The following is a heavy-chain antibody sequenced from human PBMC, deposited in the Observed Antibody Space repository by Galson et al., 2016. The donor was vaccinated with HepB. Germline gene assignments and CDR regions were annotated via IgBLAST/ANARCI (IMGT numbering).Heavy chain of an antibody. CDR1: GYSSSSYW. CDR2: IHPGDSET. CDR3: ARTTTRYHAMDV. V-gene: IGHV5-51*01. D-gene: IGHD1-14*01. Sequence: QSGAEVKKPGESLKISCKGSGYSSSSYWIGWVRQVPGKGLEWMDMIHPGDSETRYCQSFQGQVTISADESNTTAYLQWSSLKSSDTAMYYCARTTTRYHAMDVWGQGTTVTVAS. J-gene: IGHJ6*02.